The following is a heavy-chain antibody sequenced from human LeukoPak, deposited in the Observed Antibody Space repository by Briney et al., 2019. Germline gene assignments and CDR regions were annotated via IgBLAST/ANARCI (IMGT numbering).Heavy chain of an antibody. D-gene: IGHD1-14*01. Sequence: PGRSLRLSCAASGFTFSSYGMHWVRQAPGKGLEWVAVISYDGSNKYYADSVKGRFTVSRHNSKNTMYLQMNSLRTEDTAVYYCARVPLHPTISNLDYWGQGTLVTVSS. CDR3: ARVPLHPTISNLDY. CDR1: GFTFSSYG. V-gene: IGHV3-30*03. CDR2: ISYDGSNK. J-gene: IGHJ4*02.